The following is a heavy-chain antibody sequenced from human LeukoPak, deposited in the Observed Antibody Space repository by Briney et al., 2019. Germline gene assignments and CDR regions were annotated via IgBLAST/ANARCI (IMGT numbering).Heavy chain of an antibody. Sequence: PGGSLRLSCAASGFTFRNYSMNWVRQAPGKGLEWVSYISSSRNKYYAGSVKGRFTISRDNSKNTLYLQMNSLRAEDTAVYYCARVNSYYDSSGYYSFDYWGQGTLVTVSS. D-gene: IGHD3-22*01. CDR2: ISSSRNK. V-gene: IGHV3-48*01. J-gene: IGHJ4*02. CDR1: GFTFRNYS. CDR3: ARVNSYYDSSGYYSFDY.